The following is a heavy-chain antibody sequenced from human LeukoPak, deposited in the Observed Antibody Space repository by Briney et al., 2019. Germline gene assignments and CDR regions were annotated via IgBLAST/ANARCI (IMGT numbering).Heavy chain of an antibody. Sequence: SRGSLRLSCAASGFTFSSYGMSWVRQAPGKGLEWVSAISGSGGSTYYADSVKGRFTISRDNSKNTLYLQMNSLRAEDTAVYYCARQSLAASGLDYWGQGMLVTVSS. CDR3: ARQSLAASGLDY. V-gene: IGHV3-23*01. CDR2: ISGSGGST. D-gene: IGHD6-13*01. CDR1: GFTFSSYG. J-gene: IGHJ4*02.